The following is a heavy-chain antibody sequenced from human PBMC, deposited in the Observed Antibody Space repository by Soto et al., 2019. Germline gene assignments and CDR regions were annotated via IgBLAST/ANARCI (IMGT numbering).Heavy chain of an antibody. V-gene: IGHV3-30*19. D-gene: IGHD3-16*01. J-gene: IGHJ1*01. CDR1: GFTFRSYV. CDR2: TSYDGSDK. CDR3: ARGGTTGGLDV. Sequence: QVQLVESGGGVVQPGTSLRVSCVGSGFTFRSYVIHWVRQAPGKGLEWVALTSYDGSDKYYGDSVRGRFTISRDNSRNTVDLQLDNLRLEDTAIYYCARGGTTGGLDVWGQGTLVSV.